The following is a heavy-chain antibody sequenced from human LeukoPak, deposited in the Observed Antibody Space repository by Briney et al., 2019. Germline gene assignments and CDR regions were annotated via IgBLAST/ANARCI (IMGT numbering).Heavy chain of an antibody. D-gene: IGHD3-22*01. CDR1: QFTFFYYA. Sequence: PGGSLRLSCSASQFTFFYYAMTWVRQVPGKGLVWVSRINSDGSSTSYADSVKGRFTISRDNAKNTLYLQMNSLRAEDTAVYYCARDYSSGYWTSSFDHWGQGTLVTVSS. V-gene: IGHV3-74*01. CDR3: ARDYSSGYWTSSFDH. CDR2: INSDGSST. J-gene: IGHJ4*02.